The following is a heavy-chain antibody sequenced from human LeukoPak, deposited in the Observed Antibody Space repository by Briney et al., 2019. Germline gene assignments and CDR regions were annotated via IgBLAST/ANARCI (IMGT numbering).Heavy chain of an antibody. CDR3: ARGINSYGWIDWFDP. D-gene: IGHD5-18*01. J-gene: IGHJ5*02. CDR1: GGSISSGDYY. Sequence: PSQTLSLTCTVSGGSISSGDYYWSWIRQPPGKGLEWIGYIYYSGSTYYNPSLKSRVTISVDTSKNQFSLKLSSATAADTAVYYCARGINSYGWIDWFDPWGQGTLVTVSS. CDR2: IYYSGST. V-gene: IGHV4-30-4*01.